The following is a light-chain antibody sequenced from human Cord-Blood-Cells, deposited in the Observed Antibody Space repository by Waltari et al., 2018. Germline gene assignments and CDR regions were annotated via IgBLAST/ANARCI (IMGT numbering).Light chain of an antibody. CDR3: QQSYSTHPT. J-gene: IGKJ1*01. V-gene: IGKV1-39*01. CDR2: AAS. CDR1: QNISSY. Sequence: DIQMTQSPSSLSASVGDRVTITCRASQNISSYLNWYQQKPGKAPKLLIYAASSLQSGVPSRFSGSGSGTDFTLTISSLQPEDFATYYCQQSYSTHPTFGQGTKVEIK.